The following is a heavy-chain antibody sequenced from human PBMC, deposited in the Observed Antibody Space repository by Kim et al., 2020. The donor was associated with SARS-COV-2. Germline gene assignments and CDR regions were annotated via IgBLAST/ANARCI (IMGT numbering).Heavy chain of an antibody. Sequence: GGSLRLSCAASGFTFSSYGMHWVRQAPGKGLEWVAVIWYDGSNKYYADSVKGRFTISRDNSKNTLYLQMNSLRAEDTAVYYCARDLSNPIAAAGTFDYWGQGTLVTVSS. J-gene: IGHJ4*02. CDR1: GFTFSSYG. D-gene: IGHD6-13*01. CDR2: IWYDGSNK. V-gene: IGHV3-33*01. CDR3: ARDLSNPIAAAGTFDY.